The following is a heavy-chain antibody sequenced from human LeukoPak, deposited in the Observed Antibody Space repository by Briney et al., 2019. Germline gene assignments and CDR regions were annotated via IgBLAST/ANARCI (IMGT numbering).Heavy chain of an antibody. Sequence: GGSLRLSCAASGFTFSSYWMSWVRQAPGKGPEWVANIKQDGSEIYYVDSVKGRFTISRDNAKNSLYLHMNSPRVEDTAVYYCARDKAVGPTLLDYWGQGTLVTVSS. J-gene: IGHJ4*02. D-gene: IGHD1-26*01. CDR2: IKQDGSEI. V-gene: IGHV3-7*01. CDR3: ARDKAVGPTLLDY. CDR1: GFTFSSYW.